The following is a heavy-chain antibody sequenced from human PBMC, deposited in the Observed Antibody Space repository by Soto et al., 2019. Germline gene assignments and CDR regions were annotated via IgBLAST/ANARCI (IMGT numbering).Heavy chain of an antibody. V-gene: IGHV3-21*01. CDR2: ISSSSSYI. D-gene: IGHD6-19*01. CDR1: GFIFKMYW. J-gene: IGHJ4*02. Sequence: GGSLRLSCAASGFIFKMYWMHWVRQTPGKGLEWVSSISSSSSYIYYADSVKGRFTISRDNAKNSLYLQMNSLRAEDTAVYYCAREPGIAVAGIYFDYWGQGTPVTVSS. CDR3: AREPGIAVAGIYFDY.